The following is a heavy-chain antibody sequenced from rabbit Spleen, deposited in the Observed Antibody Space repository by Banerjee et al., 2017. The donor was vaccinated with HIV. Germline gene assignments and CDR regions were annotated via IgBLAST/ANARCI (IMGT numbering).Heavy chain of an antibody. CDR2: NYVDSGTE. CDR3: ARGSFLDYGAFNL. J-gene: IGHJ4*01. V-gene: IGHV1S40*01. Sequence: QSLEESGGGLVKPGASLTLTCTASGFSFSSDYDMCWVRQAPGKGLEWIGCNYVDSGTEYYASWAKGRYTISKTSSTTVTLQMTSLTAADTATYFCARGSFLDYGAFNLWGPGTLVTVS. CDR1: GFSFSSDYD. D-gene: IGHD2-1*01.